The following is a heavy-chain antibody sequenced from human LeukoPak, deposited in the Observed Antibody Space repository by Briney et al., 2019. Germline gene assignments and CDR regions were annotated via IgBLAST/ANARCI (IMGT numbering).Heavy chain of an antibody. J-gene: IGHJ3*02. D-gene: IGHD3-10*01. CDR3: ARGAVRVRGARLDQNDAFDI. CDR1: GCSISSYY. Sequence: SVTLSLTCTVSGCSISSYYWSWIRQPAGKGLEWIGRIYTSGRTNYNPSLTSRVTMFVDTSKNPFSLKLSYLTAADTAVYYCARGAVRVRGARLDQNDAFDIWGQGTMVTVSS. CDR2: IYTSGRT. V-gene: IGHV4-4*07.